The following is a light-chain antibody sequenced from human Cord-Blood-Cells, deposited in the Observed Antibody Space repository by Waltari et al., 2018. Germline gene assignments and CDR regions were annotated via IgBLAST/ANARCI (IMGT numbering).Light chain of an antibody. Sequence: SYELTHPPSVSVSPGQTARITCPGDALPKKYAYLYLQKSGQAPVLVIYEDSKRPSGIPERFSGSSSGTMATLTISGAQVEDEADYYCYSTDSSGNHRVFGGGTKLTVL. V-gene: IGLV3-10*01. CDR2: EDS. CDR1: ALPKKY. J-gene: IGLJ2*01. CDR3: YSTDSSGNHRV.